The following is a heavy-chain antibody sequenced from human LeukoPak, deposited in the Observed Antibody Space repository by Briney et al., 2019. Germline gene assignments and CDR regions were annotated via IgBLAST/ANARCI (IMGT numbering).Heavy chain of an antibody. CDR2: ISSSSSYI. CDR3: ARGGGYSNAYNWFGP. J-gene: IGHJ5*02. Sequence: GGSLRLSCAASGFTFSSYSMNWVRQAPGKGLEWVSSISSSSSYIYYADSVRGRFTISRDSAKNSLYLQMNNLRAEDTALYYCARGGGYSNAYNWFGPWGQGTLVTVSS. D-gene: IGHD5-18*01. CDR1: GFTFSSYS. V-gene: IGHV3-21*01.